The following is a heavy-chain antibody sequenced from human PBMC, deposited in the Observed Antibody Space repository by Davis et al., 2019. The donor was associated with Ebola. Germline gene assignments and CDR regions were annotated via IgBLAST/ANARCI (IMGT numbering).Heavy chain of an antibody. CDR1: GFTFSSYA. Sequence: GESLKISCAASGFTFSSYAMHWVRQAPGKGLEWVAVISYDGSNKYYADSVKGRFTISRDNSKNTLYLQMNSLRAEDTAVYYCARVSNYGDPDYWGQGTLVTVSS. D-gene: IGHD4-17*01. CDR3: ARVSNYGDPDY. J-gene: IGHJ4*02. V-gene: IGHV3-30-3*01. CDR2: ISYDGSNK.